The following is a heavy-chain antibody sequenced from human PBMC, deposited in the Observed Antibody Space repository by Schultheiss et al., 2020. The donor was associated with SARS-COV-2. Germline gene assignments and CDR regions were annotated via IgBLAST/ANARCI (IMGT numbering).Heavy chain of an antibody. J-gene: IGHJ6*02. CDR2: INPNSGGT. CDR1: GYTFTSYG. CDR3: ARGLRIAVAGVVTCGMDV. Sequence: ASVKVSCKASGYTFTSYGISWVRQAPGQGLEWMGWINPNSGGTNYAQKFQGRVTMTRDMSTTTAYMELSSLGSEDTAVYYCARGLRIAVAGVVTCGMDVWGQGTTVTVSS. V-gene: IGHV1-2*02. D-gene: IGHD6-19*01.